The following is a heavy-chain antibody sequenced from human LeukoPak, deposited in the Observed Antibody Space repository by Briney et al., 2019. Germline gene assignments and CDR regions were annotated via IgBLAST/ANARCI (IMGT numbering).Heavy chain of an antibody. D-gene: IGHD3-22*01. CDR1: GFTFSSYS. CDR3: AREKSPDCSGYYYVADAFDI. CDR2: IWYDGSNK. Sequence: GGSLRLSCAASGFTFSSYSMNWVRQAPGKGLEWVAVIWYDGSNKYYADSVRGRFTISRDNSKNTLYLQMNSLRAEDTAVYYCAREKSPDCSGYYYVADAFDISCRGTMVTVSS. V-gene: IGHV3-33*01. J-gene: IGHJ3*02.